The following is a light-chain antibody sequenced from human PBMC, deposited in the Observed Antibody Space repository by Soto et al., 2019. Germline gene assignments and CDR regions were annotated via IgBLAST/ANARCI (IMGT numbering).Light chain of an antibody. CDR3: QQRSNLLPT. CDR2: GAS. Sequence: VCRQSPGTLSFSPGDRATLSCRASQTVSNNYLAWCQQKPGQAPRVIMYGASRRATGIPDRFSGGGSGTDFTLTISSLEPEDFAVYYCQQRSNLLPTFCHGTRLEIK. J-gene: IGKJ5*01. V-gene: IGKV3D-20*02. CDR1: QTVSNNY.